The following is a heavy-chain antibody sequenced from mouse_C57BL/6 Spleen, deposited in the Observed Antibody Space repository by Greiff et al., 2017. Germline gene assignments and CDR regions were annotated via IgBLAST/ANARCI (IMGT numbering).Heavy chain of an antibody. CDR2: ISSGGSYT. D-gene: IGHD1-1*01. Sequence: EVHLVESGGGLVKPGGSLKLSCAASGFTFSSYGMSWVRQTPDKRLEWVATISSGGSYTYYPDSVKGRFPISRDNAKNTLYLQMSSLKSEDTAMYYCARNYYGSSYDAMDYWGQGTSVTVSS. V-gene: IGHV5-6*01. CDR1: GFTFSSYG. J-gene: IGHJ4*01. CDR3: ARNYYGSSYDAMDY.